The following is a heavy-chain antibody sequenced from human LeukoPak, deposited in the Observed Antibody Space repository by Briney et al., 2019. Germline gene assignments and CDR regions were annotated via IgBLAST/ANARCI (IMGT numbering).Heavy chain of an antibody. Sequence: PGGSLRLSCAASGFTFSSYAMNWVRQAPGKGLEWVSSISSSTGNIYYADSVKGRFTISRDNAKNSVYLQMNSLRAEDTAVYFCARDDYDILTGSGVDFDYWGQGTLVTVSS. CDR1: GFTFSSYA. J-gene: IGHJ4*02. D-gene: IGHD3-9*01. CDR3: ARDDYDILTGSGVDFDY. CDR2: ISSSTGNI. V-gene: IGHV3-21*01.